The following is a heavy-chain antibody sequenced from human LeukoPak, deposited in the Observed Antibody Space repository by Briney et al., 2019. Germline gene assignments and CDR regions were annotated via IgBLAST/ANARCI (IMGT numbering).Heavy chain of an antibody. CDR1: GGSFSGYY. CDR3: ARSIQLWLRGYWFDP. V-gene: IGHV4-34*01. J-gene: IGHJ5*02. Sequence: SETLSLTCAVYGGSFSGYYWSWIRQPPGKGLEWTGEINHSGSTNYNPSLKSRVTISVDTSKNQFSLKLSSVTAADTAVYYCARSIQLWLRGYWFDPWGQGTLVTVSS. D-gene: IGHD5-18*01. CDR2: INHSGST.